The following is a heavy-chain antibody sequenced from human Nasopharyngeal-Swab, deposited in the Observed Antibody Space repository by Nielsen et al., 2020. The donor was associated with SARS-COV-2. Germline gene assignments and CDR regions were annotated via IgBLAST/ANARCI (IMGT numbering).Heavy chain of an antibody. CDR2: IEPDGSGK. CDR3: ARDYASGAYASSP. Sequence: GALKISCEGSGFPFSNYYMRWVRQAPGKGLECVANIEPDGSGKQYVDSVKGRFTISRDNAKNSLFLQMNSLRVEDTAVYYCARDYASGAYASSPWGQGTLVTVSS. J-gene: IGHJ5*02. D-gene: IGHD3-10*01. CDR1: GFPFSNYY. V-gene: IGHV3-7*04.